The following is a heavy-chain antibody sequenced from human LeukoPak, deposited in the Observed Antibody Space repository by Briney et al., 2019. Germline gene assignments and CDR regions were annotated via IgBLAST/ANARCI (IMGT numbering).Heavy chain of an antibody. CDR1: GFTFSSYG. D-gene: IGHD6-19*01. V-gene: IGHV3-23*01. Sequence: GGSLRLSCAASGFTFSSYGMSWVRQAPGKGLEWVSAINTSGGSTYYADSVKGRFTISRDNSKNTLYLQMNSLRAEDTALYYCAKNLGSGWFFPFDSWGQGTLVTVSS. CDR2: INTSGGST. J-gene: IGHJ4*02. CDR3: AKNLGSGWFFPFDS.